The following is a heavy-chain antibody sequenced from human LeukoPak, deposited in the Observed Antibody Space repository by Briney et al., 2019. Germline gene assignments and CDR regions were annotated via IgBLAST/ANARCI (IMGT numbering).Heavy chain of an antibody. D-gene: IGHD3-10*01. J-gene: IGHJ4*02. V-gene: IGHV4-59*01. CDR2: IYYTGET. Sequence: PSETPSLTCTVSGGSISSYYWSWVRQPPGKGLEWIGYIYYTGETEYNPSLKSRVTITVDTSKNQFSLKLQSVTAADTAVYYCARELSGNYGYWGQGILVTVSS. CDR3: ARELSGNYGY. CDR1: GGSISSYY.